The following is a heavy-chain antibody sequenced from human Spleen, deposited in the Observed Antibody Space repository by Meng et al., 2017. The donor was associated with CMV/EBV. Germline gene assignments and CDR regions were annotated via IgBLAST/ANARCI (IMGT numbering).Heavy chain of an antibody. J-gene: IGHJ4*02. CDR3: TRHYDILTGLGRYYFDY. D-gene: IGHD3-9*01. V-gene: IGHV3-73*01. CDR1: GFTFSGSA. Sequence: GGSLRLSCAASGFTFSGSAMHWVRQASGKGLEWVGRIRSKANSYATAYAASVKGRFTISRDDSKSIAYLQMNSLKTEDTAVYYCTRHYDILTGLGRYYFDYWGQGTLVTVSS. CDR2: IRSKANSYAT.